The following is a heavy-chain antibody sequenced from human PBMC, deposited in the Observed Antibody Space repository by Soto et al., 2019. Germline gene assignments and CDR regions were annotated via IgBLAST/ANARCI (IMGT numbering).Heavy chain of an antibody. CDR3: ARRYGYYFDY. D-gene: IGHD4-17*01. Sequence: SETLSLTCTVSGGSISSWYWSWIRQPPGKGLEWIGYIYYSGSTNYNPSLKSRVTISVDTSKNQLSLKLSSVTAADTAVYYCARRYGYYFDYWGQGTLVTVSS. V-gene: IGHV4-59*08. CDR2: IYYSGST. CDR1: GGSISSWY. J-gene: IGHJ4*02.